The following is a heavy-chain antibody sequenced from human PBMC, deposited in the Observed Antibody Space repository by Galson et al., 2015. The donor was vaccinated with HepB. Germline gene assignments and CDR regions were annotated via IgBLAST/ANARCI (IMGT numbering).Heavy chain of an antibody. V-gene: IGHV3-11*05. CDR2: ISSSSSYT. CDR1: GFTFSDYY. J-gene: IGHJ4*02. Sequence: SLRLSCAASGFTFSDYYMSWIRQAPGKGLEWVSYISSSSSYTNYADSVKGRFTISRDNAKNSLYLQMNSLRAEDTAVYYCARVYDSSGYYNFDYWGQGTLVTVSS. CDR3: ARVYDSSGYYNFDY. D-gene: IGHD3-22*01.